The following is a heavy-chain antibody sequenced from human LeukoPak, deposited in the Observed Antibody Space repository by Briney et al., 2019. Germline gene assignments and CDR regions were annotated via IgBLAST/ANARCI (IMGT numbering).Heavy chain of an antibody. V-gene: IGHV1-2*02. D-gene: IGHD3-22*01. CDR2: INPNTGGT. Sequence: ASVKVSCTASGYTFTVYYLHWVRQAPGQGLEWMGWINPNTGGTNFAQRFQGRVTMTRDTSISTAYMELSRVRSDDTAVYYCARAYDDSGYSLGYWGQGTLVTVSS. CDR3: ARAYDDSGYSLGY. CDR1: GYTFTVYY. J-gene: IGHJ4*02.